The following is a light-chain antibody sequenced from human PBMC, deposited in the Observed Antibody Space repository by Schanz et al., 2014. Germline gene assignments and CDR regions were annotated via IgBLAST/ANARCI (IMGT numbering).Light chain of an antibody. CDR1: TSNIGSHT. J-gene: IGLJ3*02. CDR3: ATWDDSLYVV. V-gene: IGLV1-44*01. CDR2: SDN. Sequence: QSVLTQPPSASGTPGQRATISCSGSTSNIGSHTVSWYQHLPGTAPKLLIYSDNQRPSGVPDRFSGSKSGTSASLAISGLQSEDEADYFCATWDDSLYVVFGGGTKLT.